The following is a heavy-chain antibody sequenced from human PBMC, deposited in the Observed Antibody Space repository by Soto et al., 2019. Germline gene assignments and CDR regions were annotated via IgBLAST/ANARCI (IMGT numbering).Heavy chain of an antibody. CDR2: INNSGAST. V-gene: IGHV3-23*01. Sequence: EVHLLESGGGLVQPGGSLRLSCAASGFTFSSYAMMWVRQAPGKGLEWVSGINNSGASTYCAGSVKGRFTISRDNSKNTLYLEMNSLRAEDTAVYYCAKGVLSVDYWGQGTLVTVSS. CDR1: GFTFSSYA. J-gene: IGHJ4*02. CDR3: AKGVLSVDY.